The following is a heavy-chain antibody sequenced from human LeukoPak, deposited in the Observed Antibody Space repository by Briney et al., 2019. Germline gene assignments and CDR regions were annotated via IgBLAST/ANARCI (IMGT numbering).Heavy chain of an antibody. CDR3: ATATSTTHGYFHY. V-gene: IGHV3-33*01. D-gene: IGHD4-17*01. CDR1: GVPFSRYG. Sequence: GGSLRLSCAASGVPFSRYGMHWVRQAPGKGLEWVALIWFDGTDKYYPESVKGRFTISRDDSKNTLYLQMSSLRVEDTAVYYCATATSTTHGYFHYWGQGTLVTVSS. J-gene: IGHJ4*02. CDR2: IWFDGTDK.